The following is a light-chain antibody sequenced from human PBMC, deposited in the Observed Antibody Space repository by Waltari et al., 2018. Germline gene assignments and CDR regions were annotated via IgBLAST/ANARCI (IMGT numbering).Light chain of an antibody. J-gene: IGKJ2*01. Sequence: DIQMTQSPSSLSASIGDRVTITCRASQGIRNDLGWFQQKPGKAPRRLIYGASALEDGVPSRFSGSGSGTDFTLTIVSLQPEDFATYYCQQYNSYSEYTFGQGTKLEMK. CDR3: QQYNSYSEYT. CDR2: GAS. CDR1: QGIRND. V-gene: IGKV1-17*01.